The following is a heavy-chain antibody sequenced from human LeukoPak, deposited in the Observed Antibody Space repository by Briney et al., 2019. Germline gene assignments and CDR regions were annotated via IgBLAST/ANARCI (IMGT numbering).Heavy chain of an antibody. CDR1: GFTFSSYA. CDR3: AKEEDLLWYGERGIFY. J-gene: IGHJ4*02. CDR2: ISGSGGST. Sequence: GGSLRLSCAASGFTFSSYAMSWVRQAPGKGLEWVSAISGSGGSTYYADSVKGRFTISRDNSKNTLYLQMNSLRAEDTAVYYCAKEEDLLWYGERGIFYWGQGTLVTVSS. V-gene: IGHV3-23*01. D-gene: IGHD3-10*01.